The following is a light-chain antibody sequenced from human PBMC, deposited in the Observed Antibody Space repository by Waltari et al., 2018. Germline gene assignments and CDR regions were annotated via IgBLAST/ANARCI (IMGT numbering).Light chain of an antibody. V-gene: IGKV3-11*01. Sequence: EVVLTQSPATLSLSPGERATLSCRASQSVSKYLAWYQQKPGQAPRLLIYDASNRATGIPARFSGSGSGTDFTLTISSLQPDDFATYYCQQYNSYPLTFGGGTKVEIK. J-gene: IGKJ4*01. CDR2: DAS. CDR1: QSVSKY. CDR3: QQYNSYPLT.